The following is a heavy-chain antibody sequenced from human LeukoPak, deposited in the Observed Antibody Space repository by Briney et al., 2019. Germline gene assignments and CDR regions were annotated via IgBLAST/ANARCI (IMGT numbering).Heavy chain of an antibody. Sequence: GGSLRLSCAASGFTFSSYEMNWVRQAPGKGLEWVSYISSSGSTIYYADSVKGRFTISRDNAKNSLYLQMNSLRAEDTAVYYCARGRGDGYNYVVLDYWGQGTLVTVSS. CDR3: ARGRGDGYNYVVLDY. CDR1: GFTFSSYE. CDR2: ISSSGSTI. D-gene: IGHD5-24*01. V-gene: IGHV3-48*03. J-gene: IGHJ4*02.